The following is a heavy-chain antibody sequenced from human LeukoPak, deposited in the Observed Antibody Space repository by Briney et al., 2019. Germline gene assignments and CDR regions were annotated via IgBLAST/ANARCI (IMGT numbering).Heavy chain of an antibody. CDR3: AKDSFYDYGDYFAFDY. CDR2: ISGSGGST. J-gene: IGHJ4*02. V-gene: IGHV3-23*01. CDR1: GFTFSSYA. Sequence: GASLRLSCTASGFTFSSYAMSWVRQAPGKGLEWVSAISGSGGSTYYADSVKGRFTISRDNSKNTLYLQMNSLRAEDTAVYYCAKDSFYDYGDYFAFDYWGQGTLVTVSS. D-gene: IGHD4-17*01.